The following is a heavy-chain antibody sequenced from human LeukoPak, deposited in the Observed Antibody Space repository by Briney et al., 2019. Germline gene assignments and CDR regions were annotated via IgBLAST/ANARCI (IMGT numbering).Heavy chain of an antibody. CDR1: GFTSSNYA. D-gene: IGHD3-22*01. CDR2: IKQDGNEK. V-gene: IGHV3-7*01. J-gene: IGHJ4*02. Sequence: PGGSLRLSCEVSGFTSSNYAMNWVRQAPGKGLEWVANIKQDGNEKYYVDSVKGRFTISRDNAKSSLYLQMNSLRAEDTAVYYCAGDSSGYYWAYWGQGTRVTVSS. CDR3: AGDSSGYYWAY.